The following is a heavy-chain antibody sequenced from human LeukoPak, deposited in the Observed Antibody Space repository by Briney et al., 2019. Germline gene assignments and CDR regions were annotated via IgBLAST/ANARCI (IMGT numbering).Heavy chain of an antibody. D-gene: IGHD6-13*01. Sequence: SETLSLTCTVSGGSITNNYWAWIRQPPGKGLEWIGYTHDSGNSNYNPSLRSRVTISIDTSKYQFSLKLTSVTAADTAVYYCARDRSAAPADYWGQGTLVTVSS. CDR2: THDSGNS. CDR1: GGSITNNY. V-gene: IGHV4-59*13. CDR3: ARDRSAAPADY. J-gene: IGHJ4*02.